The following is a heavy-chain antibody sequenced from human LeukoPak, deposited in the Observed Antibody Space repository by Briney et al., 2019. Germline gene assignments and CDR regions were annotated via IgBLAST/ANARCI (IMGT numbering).Heavy chain of an antibody. CDR3: ARFSSGRFY. CDR1: GGSFSGYY. D-gene: IGHD3-22*01. Sequence: SETLSLTRAVYGGSFSGYYWSWIRQPPGKGLEWIGEINHSGSTNYNPSLKSRVTISVDTSKNQFSLKLSSVTAADTAVYYCARFSSGRFYWGQGTLVTVSS. J-gene: IGHJ4*02. CDR2: INHSGST. V-gene: IGHV4-34*01.